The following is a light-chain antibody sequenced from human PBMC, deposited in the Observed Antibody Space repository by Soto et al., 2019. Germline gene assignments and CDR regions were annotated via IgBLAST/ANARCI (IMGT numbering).Light chain of an antibody. CDR3: LQDYNYPRT. J-gene: IGKJ1*01. CDR2: DAS. V-gene: IGKV1-5*01. CDR1: QSVRSW. Sequence: DIQMTQSPSTLSASVGGRVTITCRASQSVRSWLAWYQQKPGRAPKFLIYDASSLESGVPSRFSGSGSGTEFTLTISNLQPEDFATYYCLQDYNYPRTFGQGTKVDNK.